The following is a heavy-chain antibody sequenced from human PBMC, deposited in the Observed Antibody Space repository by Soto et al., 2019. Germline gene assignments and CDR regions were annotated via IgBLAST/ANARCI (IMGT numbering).Heavy chain of an antibody. CDR1: GYTFAAYY. CDR2: INPTSGGT. CDR3: ARDPDYGDYWGYFFDS. Sequence: ASVKVSCKTSGYTFAAYYIHWIRQAPGQGLEWMGWINPTSGGTVYAQNFQDRVTMTRDTSISTAYTELRRLNSDDTAVYYCARDPDYGDYWGYFFDSWGQGTLVTVSS. D-gene: IGHD4-17*01. J-gene: IGHJ4*02. V-gene: IGHV1-2*02.